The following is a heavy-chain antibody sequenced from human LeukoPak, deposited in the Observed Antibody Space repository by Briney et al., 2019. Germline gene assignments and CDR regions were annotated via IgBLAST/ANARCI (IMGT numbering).Heavy chain of an antibody. D-gene: IGHD2-21*01. Sequence: SETLSLTCTVSGGSISSYYWSWIRQPPGKGLEWIGYIYYSGNTNYNPSLQSRVTMSVDTSKNQFSLRLTSVTAADTAVYYCAGDQFTAYDYWGQGTLVTVSS. CDR1: GGSISSYY. CDR3: AGDQFTAYDY. V-gene: IGHV4-59*12. CDR2: IYYSGNT. J-gene: IGHJ4*02.